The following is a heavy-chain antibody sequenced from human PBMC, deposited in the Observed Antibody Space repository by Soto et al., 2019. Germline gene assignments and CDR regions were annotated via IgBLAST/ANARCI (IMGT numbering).Heavy chain of an antibody. CDR3: ATTSSPSIAVAGSGYYYGMDV. CDR2: ILPLFGTA. CDR1: GGTFSTYA. D-gene: IGHD6-19*01. J-gene: IGHJ6*02. V-gene: IGHV1-69*06. Sequence: QVQLVQSGAEVKKPGSSVKVACQASGGTFSTYAISWVRQAPGQGLEWMGGILPLFGTAHYAQKFQGRVTITADKSTSTAYVELSSLRSEDTAFYYCATTSSPSIAVAGSGYYYGMDVWGQGTTVTVSS.